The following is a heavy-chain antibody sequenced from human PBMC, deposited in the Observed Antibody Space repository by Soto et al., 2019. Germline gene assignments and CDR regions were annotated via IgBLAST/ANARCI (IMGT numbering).Heavy chain of an antibody. CDR2: IYYSGST. D-gene: IGHD5-12*01. J-gene: IGHJ6*03. CDR1: GGSISSSSYY. V-gene: IGHV4-39*01. Sequence: SETLSLTCTVSGGSISSSSYYWGWIRQPPGKGLEWIGSIYYSGSTYYNPSLKSRVTISVDTSKNQFSLKLSSVTAADTAVYYCARRSIVATISPDYMDVWGKGTTVTVSS. CDR3: ARRSIVATISPDYMDV.